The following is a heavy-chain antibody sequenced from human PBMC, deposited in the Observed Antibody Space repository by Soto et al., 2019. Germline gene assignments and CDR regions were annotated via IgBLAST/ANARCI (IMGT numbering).Heavy chain of an antibody. Sequence: SETLSLTCTVSGGSISSSSYYWGWIRQPPGKGLEWIGSIYYSGSTYYNPSLKSRVTISVDTSKNQFSLKLSSVTAADTAVYYCARLKYYYDSSGYYYYYYGMDVWGQGTTVTASS. D-gene: IGHD3-22*01. CDR1: GGSISSSSYY. V-gene: IGHV4-39*01. J-gene: IGHJ6*02. CDR2: IYYSGST. CDR3: ARLKYYYDSSGYYYYYYGMDV.